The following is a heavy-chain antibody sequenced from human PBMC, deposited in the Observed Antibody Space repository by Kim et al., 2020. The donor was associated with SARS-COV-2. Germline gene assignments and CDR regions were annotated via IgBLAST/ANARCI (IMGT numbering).Heavy chain of an antibody. CDR3: ARGQVVRGFDY. V-gene: IGHV4-34*01. J-gene: IGHJ4*02. D-gene: IGHD3-10*01. Sequence: TTYTPAPKSRVPISVETSKNQFSLKLSSVTAADTAVYYCARGQVVRGFDYWGQGTLVTVSS. CDR2: T.